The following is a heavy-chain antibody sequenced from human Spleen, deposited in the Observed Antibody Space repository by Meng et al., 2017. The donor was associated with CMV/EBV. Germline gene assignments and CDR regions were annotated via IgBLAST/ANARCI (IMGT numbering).Heavy chain of an antibody. CDR2: MNPNSGNT. Sequence: CKAAGYNFTSYEIGWVRQDTGQGLEWMGWMNPNSGNTGYAQKFQGRVTMTRNTSISTAYMELSSLRSEDTAVYYCARGAGGSYLFDYWGQGTLVTVSS. CDR1: GYNFTSYE. J-gene: IGHJ4*02. D-gene: IGHD1-26*01. CDR3: ARGAGGSYLFDY. V-gene: IGHV1-8*01.